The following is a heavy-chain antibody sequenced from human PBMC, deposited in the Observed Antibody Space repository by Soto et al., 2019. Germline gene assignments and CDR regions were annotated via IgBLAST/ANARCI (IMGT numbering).Heavy chain of an antibody. CDR2: ISPYNGNT. CDR3: ARDSLDFWNDYSLYGFYP. J-gene: IGHJ5*01. V-gene: IGHV1-18*04. D-gene: IGHD3-3*01. Sequence: ASVKVSCKASGYTFTSYGISWVRQAPGQGLEWMGWISPYNGNTNYEQKLQGRVTMTTDTSTTTAYMELRSLRSDDTAVYYCARDSLDFWNDYSLYGFYPRGQGTVVTVSS. CDR1: GYTFTSYG.